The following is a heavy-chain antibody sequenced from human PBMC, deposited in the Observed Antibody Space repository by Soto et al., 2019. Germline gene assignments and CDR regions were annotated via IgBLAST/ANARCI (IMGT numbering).Heavy chain of an antibody. CDR1: GGSISSYY. Sequence: SETLSLTCTVSGGSISSYYWSWIRQPPGKGLEWIGYIYYSGSTNYNPSHKSRVTISVDTSKNQFSLKMNSETAADTAVYYCASNQDFYDSSGYYYWGQGTPVTVSS. CDR3: ASNQDFYDSSGYYY. J-gene: IGHJ4*02. D-gene: IGHD3-22*01. V-gene: IGHV4-59*12. CDR2: IYYSGST.